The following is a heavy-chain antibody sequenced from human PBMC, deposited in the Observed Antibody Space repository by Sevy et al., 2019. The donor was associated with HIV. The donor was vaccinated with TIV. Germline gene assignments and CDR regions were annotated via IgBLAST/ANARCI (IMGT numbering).Heavy chain of an antibody. Sequence: GGSLRLSCAASGFTFSSYDMHWVRQAPGKGLEWVAVISYDGSNKYYADSVKGRFTISRDNSKNTLYLQMNSLRAEDTAVYYCANDLMTITDYYYYYGMDVWGQGTTVTSP. CDR1: GFTFSSYD. V-gene: IGHV3-30*18. CDR3: ANDLMTITDYYYYYGMDV. CDR2: ISYDGSNK. J-gene: IGHJ6*02. D-gene: IGHD1-20*01.